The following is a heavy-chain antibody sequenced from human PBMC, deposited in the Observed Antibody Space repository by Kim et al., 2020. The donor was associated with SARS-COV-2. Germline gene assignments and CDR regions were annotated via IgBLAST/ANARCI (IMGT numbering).Heavy chain of an antibody. J-gene: IGHJ4*02. D-gene: IGHD3-10*01. CDR3: ARDSGRLVDY. CDR2: ST. V-gene: IGHV3-74*01. Sequence: STGYADSVKGRFTISKDNAKNTVYLQMSSLRADDTAVYYCARDSGRLVDYWGQGTLVTVSS.